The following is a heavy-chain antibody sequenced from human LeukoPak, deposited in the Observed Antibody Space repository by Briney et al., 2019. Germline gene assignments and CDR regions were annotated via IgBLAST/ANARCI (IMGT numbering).Heavy chain of an antibody. CDR2: INAGNGNT. CDR1: GYTFTSYG. V-gene: IGHV1-3*01. CDR3: AREGWGSSGWSYPLGY. D-gene: IGHD6-19*01. J-gene: IGHJ4*02. Sequence: GASVKVSCKASGYTFTSYGISWVRQAPGQRLEWMGWINAGNGNTKYSQKFQGRVTITRDTSASTAYMELSSLRSEDTAVYYCAREGWGSSGWSYPLGYWGQGTLVTVSS.